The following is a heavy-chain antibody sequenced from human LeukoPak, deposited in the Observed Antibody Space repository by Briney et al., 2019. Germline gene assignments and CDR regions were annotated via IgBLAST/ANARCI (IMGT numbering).Heavy chain of an antibody. J-gene: IGHJ4*02. Sequence: GGSLRLSCAGSGFTFSNHQMNWVRRAPGKGLEWVAKIKQDGGEKHYVDSVKGRFTISRDNAKNSLYLLMNSLRVEDTAMYYCARGYGGVGYWGQGTLVTVSS. D-gene: IGHD4-23*01. CDR1: GFTFSNHQ. CDR2: IKQDGGEK. V-gene: IGHV3-7*04. CDR3: ARGYGGVGY.